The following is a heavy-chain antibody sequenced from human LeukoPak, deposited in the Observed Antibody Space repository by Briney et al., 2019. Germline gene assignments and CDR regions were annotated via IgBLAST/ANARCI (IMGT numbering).Heavy chain of an antibody. CDR2: ITSNGNTI. V-gene: IGHV3-48*01. J-gene: IGHJ4*02. CDR1: GFSFNTYS. Sequence: GGSLRLSCAASGFSFNTYSMNWVRQAPGKGLEWISYITSNGNTIHYADSVKGRITISRDNAKNSLYLQMNSLRAEDTAVYYCARDLWPHYFDYWGQGTLVTVSS. CDR3: ARDLWPHYFDY.